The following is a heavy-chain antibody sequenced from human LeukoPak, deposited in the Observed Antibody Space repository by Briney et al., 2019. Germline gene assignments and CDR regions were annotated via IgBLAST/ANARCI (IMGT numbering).Heavy chain of an antibody. CDR2: IWYDGSNK. CDR1: GFTFSSYG. V-gene: IGHV3-33*01. CDR3: ARDSSGWDLFDY. J-gene: IGHJ4*02. D-gene: IGHD6-19*01. Sequence: GGTLRLSCAASGFTFSSYGMHWVRQAPGKGLEWVAVIWYDGSNKYYADSVKGRFTIYRDNSKNTLYLQMNRLRAEDMAVYYCARDSSGWDLFDYWGQGTLVTVSS.